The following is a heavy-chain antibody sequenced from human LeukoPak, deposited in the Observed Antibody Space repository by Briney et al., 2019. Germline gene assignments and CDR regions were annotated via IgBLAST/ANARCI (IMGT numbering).Heavy chain of an antibody. CDR1: GLTDRSNY. Sequence: GGSLRLSCAASGLTDRSNYMSWLRQAPGKGLEGVSVIYSGGSTYYADSLKGRFTISRDNSKNTLYFQMNSLRAGDTAVYYCARIGYSSSSVDYWGQGTLVTVSS. CDR2: IYSGGST. D-gene: IGHD6-6*01. J-gene: IGHJ4*02. CDR3: ARIGYSSSSVDY. V-gene: IGHV3-66*02.